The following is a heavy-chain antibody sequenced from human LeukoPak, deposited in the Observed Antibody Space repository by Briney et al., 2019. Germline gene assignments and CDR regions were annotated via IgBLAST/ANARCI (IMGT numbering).Heavy chain of an antibody. CDR3: AREKEVAAMSSFDY. Sequence: SETLSLTCTVSGGSISSSSYYWGWIRQPPGKGLEWIGSIYYSGSTYYNPSLKSRVTISVDTSKNQFSLKLSSVTAADTAVYYCAREKEVAAMSSFDYWGQGTLVTVSS. V-gene: IGHV4-39*07. CDR2: IYYSGST. D-gene: IGHD2-15*01. CDR1: GGSISSSSYY. J-gene: IGHJ4*02.